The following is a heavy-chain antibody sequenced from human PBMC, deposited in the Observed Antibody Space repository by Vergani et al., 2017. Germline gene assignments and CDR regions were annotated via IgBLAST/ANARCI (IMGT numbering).Heavy chain of an antibody. D-gene: IGHD3-9*01. CDR2: ISARYPST. CDR3: TTPTKWELRYYFDY. V-gene: IGHV3-23*01. CDR1: GFTFSACP. Sequence: EVQLLQSGGGVIQPGGSVRLSCAASGFTFSACPMTWVRQAPGKGLEWVSAISARYPSTYYADSVKGRFTISRDNSKNMLYLQMNSLKTEDTAVYYCTTPTKWELRYYFDYWGQGTLVTVSS. J-gene: IGHJ4*02.